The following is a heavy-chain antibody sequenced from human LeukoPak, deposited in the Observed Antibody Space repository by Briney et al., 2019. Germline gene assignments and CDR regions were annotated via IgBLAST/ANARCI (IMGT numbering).Heavy chain of an antibody. CDR3: ARDYLVVVPTAIPGDY. V-gene: IGHV3-30*01. CDR1: GFTFSSYA. J-gene: IGHJ4*02. CDR2: ISYDGGNK. D-gene: IGHD2-2*01. Sequence: GGSLRLSCAASGFTFSSYAMHWVRQAPGKGLEWVSVISYDGGNKYYADSVKGRFIISRDNSKNTLYLQMNSLRAEDTAVYYCARDYLVVVPTAIPGDYWGQGTLVTVSS.